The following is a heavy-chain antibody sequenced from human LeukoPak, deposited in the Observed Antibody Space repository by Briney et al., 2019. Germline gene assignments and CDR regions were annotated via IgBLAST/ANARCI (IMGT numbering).Heavy chain of an antibody. Sequence: GGSLRLSCAASGFTFSSYAMHWVRQAPGKGLEWVAGISYDGSSKYYSDSVKGRFTISRDNSMNTLYLQMNSLRAEDTAVYYCAKARAHYYDSSGYAYFDYWGQGTLVTVSS. J-gene: IGHJ4*02. D-gene: IGHD3-22*01. CDR1: GFTFSSYA. CDR3: AKARAHYYDSSGYAYFDY. CDR2: ISYDGSSK. V-gene: IGHV3-30*04.